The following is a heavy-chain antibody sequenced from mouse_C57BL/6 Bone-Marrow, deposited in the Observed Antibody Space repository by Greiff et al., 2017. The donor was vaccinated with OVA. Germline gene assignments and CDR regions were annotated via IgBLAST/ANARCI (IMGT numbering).Heavy chain of an antibody. CDR2: IDPSSGCT. CDR1: GYTFTSYW. V-gene: IGHV1-72*01. CDR3: AGGDLLWFFAY. D-gene: IGHD1-1*02. Sequence: QVLLQQPGAELVKPGASVKLSCTASGYTFTSYWMHWVKQRPGRGLEWIGRIDPSSGCTKYTEKFKSKATLTVDKAYSTAYMQLSSLTSEDSAVYDCAGGDLLWFFAYWGQGTLVTVSA. J-gene: IGHJ3*01.